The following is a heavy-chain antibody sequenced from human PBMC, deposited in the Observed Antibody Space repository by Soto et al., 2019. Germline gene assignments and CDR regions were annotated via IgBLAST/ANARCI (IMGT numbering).Heavy chain of an antibody. J-gene: IGHJ4*02. D-gene: IGHD3-10*01. CDR3: AKGILSDYYGSGTYAY. CDR1: GFTFSDYA. V-gene: IGHV3-23*01. CDR2: ITGRGGKT. Sequence: EVQLLESGGGLIQPGGSLRLSCAASGFTFSDYAMTWVRQAPGKGLEWVSVITGRGGKTFYADYVKGRFSISRDNSKNTVYLEINSLRAEDTAVYYCAKGILSDYYGSGTYAYWGQGTLVTVSS.